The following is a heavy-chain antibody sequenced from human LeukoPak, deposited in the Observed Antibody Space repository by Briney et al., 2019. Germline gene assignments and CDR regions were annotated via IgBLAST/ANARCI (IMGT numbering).Heavy chain of an antibody. CDR3: ARQALWFFDH. J-gene: IGHJ4*02. CDR2: IWYDGSNK. CDR1: GLLFSSHG. D-gene: IGHD2-21*01. Sequence: GGSLRLSCAASSGLLFSSHGMHWVRQAPGKGLEWVAVIWYDGSNKWYADSVKGRFTISRDNSKNTLYLQMDSLRAEDTAVYYCARQALWFFDHWGQGTLVTVSS. V-gene: IGHV3-33*01.